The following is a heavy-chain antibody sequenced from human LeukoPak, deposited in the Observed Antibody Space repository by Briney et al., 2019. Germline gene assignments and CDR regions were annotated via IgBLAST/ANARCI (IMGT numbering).Heavy chain of an antibody. D-gene: IGHD3-3*01. Sequence: ASVKVSCKASGYTFTSYDINWVRQTPGKGLEWMAGFDEEHDGIIYAPKFQGRLSLTEDTATDTAYLELSRLTAEDTAVYYCAPFGGPWGQGTLVIVSS. J-gene: IGHJ5*02. CDR1: GYTFTSYD. CDR3: APFGGP. V-gene: IGHV1-24*01. CDR2: FDEEHDGI.